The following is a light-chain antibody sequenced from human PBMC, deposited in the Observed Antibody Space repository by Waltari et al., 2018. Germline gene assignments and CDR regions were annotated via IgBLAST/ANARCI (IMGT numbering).Light chain of an antibody. CDR3: QQYDISPLT. V-gene: IGKV3-20*01. CDR1: QTVRTND. J-gene: IGKJ4*01. CDR2: GAS. Sequence: EIVLTQSPGTLSLSPGERATLSCRASQTVRTNDLAWYQQKPGQAPTLLIYGASSRATGIPDRFRGSGSGTDFSLTISSLEPEDFAVYYCQQYDISPLTFGGGTKVEIK.